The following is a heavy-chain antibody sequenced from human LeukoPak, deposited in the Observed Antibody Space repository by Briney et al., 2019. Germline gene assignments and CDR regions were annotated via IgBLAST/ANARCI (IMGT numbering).Heavy chain of an antibody. D-gene: IGHD1-26*01. V-gene: IGHV4-39*07. J-gene: IGHJ3*02. CDR2: IYYSGST. Sequence: SETLSLTCTVSGGSISSSSYYWGWIRHPPGNGRGWIMSIYYSGSTYYNPSRRSRFTISVDTSKNQFSLKRSSVTAAETAVSSCASVLVGATLSAFDIWGQGTMATVSS. CDR3: ASVLVGATLSAFDI. CDR1: GGSISSSSYY.